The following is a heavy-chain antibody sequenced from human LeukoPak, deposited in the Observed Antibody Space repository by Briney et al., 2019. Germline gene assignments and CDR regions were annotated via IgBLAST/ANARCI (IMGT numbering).Heavy chain of an antibody. V-gene: IGHV3-11*01. CDR1: GFTFSDYY. CDR2: ISSSGITI. D-gene: IGHD3-22*01. CDR3: AKAPGYYDSSGYYDY. Sequence: GGSLRLSGAASGFTFSDYYMTWIRQAPGKGLEWVSYISSSGITIYYADSVKGRFTISRDNSKNTVYLQMNSLRAEDTAVYYCAKAPGYYDSSGYYDYWGQGTLVTVSS. J-gene: IGHJ4*02.